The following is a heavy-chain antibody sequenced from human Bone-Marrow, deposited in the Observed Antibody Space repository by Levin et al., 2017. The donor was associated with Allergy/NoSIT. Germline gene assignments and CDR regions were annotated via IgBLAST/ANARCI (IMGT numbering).Heavy chain of an antibody. CDR1: GGSVSSGSYY. D-gene: IGHD3-10*01. CDR2: IYFRGNS. J-gene: IGHJ4*02. Sequence: SETLSLTCSVSGGSVSSGSYYWNWVRQPPGTGLEWIGNIYFRGNSNYNPSLKSRVTISADTSKNHFSLRLTNVTAADTAVYFCARVLTSELDYWGQGILVTVSS. CDR3: ARVLTSELDY. V-gene: IGHV4-61*03.